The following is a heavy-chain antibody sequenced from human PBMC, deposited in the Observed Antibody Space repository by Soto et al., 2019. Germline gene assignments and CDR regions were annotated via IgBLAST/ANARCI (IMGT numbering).Heavy chain of an antibody. J-gene: IGHJ4*02. CDR3: ARTLRTGVLKFES. D-gene: IGHD1-1*01. CDR1: GGSINTAGYY. Sequence: PSETLSLTCNVTGGSINTAGYYWSWIRQVPGKGLEWIGYIFYSGSAYYHPSLKSRSSISVDRSKNQFSLKVNSVTAADTAVYYCARTLRTGVLKFESWGQVTLVIVSS. V-gene: IGHV4-31*03. CDR2: IFYSGSA.